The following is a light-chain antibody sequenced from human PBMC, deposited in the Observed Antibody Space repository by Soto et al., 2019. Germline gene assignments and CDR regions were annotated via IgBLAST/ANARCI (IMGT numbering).Light chain of an antibody. CDR2: KAS. CDR1: QSISSW. V-gene: IGKV1-5*03. J-gene: IGKJ1*01. Sequence: DIQMTQSPSTLSASVGDRVTITCRTSQSISSWLAWYQQKPGKAPKLQIYKASSLESGVPSRFTGSGSETEFTLTISCRQPDDFATYYCQQYNRRFQTFGQGTKVDIK. CDR3: QQYNRRFQT.